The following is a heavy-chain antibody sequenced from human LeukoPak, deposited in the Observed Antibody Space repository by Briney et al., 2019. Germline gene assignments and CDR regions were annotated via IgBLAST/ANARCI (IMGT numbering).Heavy chain of an antibody. CDR2: VYYSGSN. CDR3: SSGVLGELLTY. V-gene: IGHV4-39*01. J-gene: IGHJ4*02. Sequence: AETLSLTCTVSGCSISSSSYYWGWMRQPPGKGLVWIGSVYYSGSNYYNPSLESRVTISVDTSKNQFSLKLSSVTAADTAVYYCSSGVLGELLTYWGQGTLVTVSS. CDR1: GCSISSSSYY. D-gene: IGHD1-26*01.